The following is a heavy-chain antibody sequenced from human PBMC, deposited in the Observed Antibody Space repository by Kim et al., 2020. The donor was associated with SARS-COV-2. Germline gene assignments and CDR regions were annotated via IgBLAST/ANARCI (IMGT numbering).Heavy chain of an antibody. CDR2: ISYDGSNK. CDR1: GFTFSSYG. J-gene: IGHJ5*02. Sequence: GGSLRLSCAASGFTFSSYGMHWVRQAPGKGLEWVAVISYDGSNKYYADSVKDRFTISRDNSKNTLYLQMNSLRAEDTAVYYCAKGSITIFGVAVSGNWFDPWGQGTLVTVSS. D-gene: IGHD3-3*01. V-gene: IGHV3-30*18. CDR3: AKGSITIFGVAVSGNWFDP.